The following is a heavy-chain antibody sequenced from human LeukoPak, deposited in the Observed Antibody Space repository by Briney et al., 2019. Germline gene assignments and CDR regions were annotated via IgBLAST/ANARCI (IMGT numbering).Heavy chain of an antibody. CDR3: ARDSDYSNSLV. V-gene: IGHV4-30-4*08. CDR1: GGSISSGDYY. Sequence: ASQTLSLTCTVSGGSISSGDYYWSWISQPPGKGLGWIGDIYYSGSTYYNPALKSRVNISVDTSKNQFSLKLSSVTAADTAVYYCARDSDYSNSLVWGQGTLVTVSS. J-gene: IGHJ4*02. D-gene: IGHD4-11*01. CDR2: IYYSGST.